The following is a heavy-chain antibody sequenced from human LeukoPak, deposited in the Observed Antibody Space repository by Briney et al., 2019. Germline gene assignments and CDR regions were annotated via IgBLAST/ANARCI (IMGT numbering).Heavy chain of an antibody. CDR3: ARRRDLYSGSYYPFDY. D-gene: IGHD1-26*01. CDR1: GYSFTNYW. CDR2: IYSGESDA. Sequence: GESLKISWKGSGYSFTNYWIGWVRQVPGKGLRWMGIIYSGESDARYSPSFEGQVTISADKSISTAYLQWSSLKASDTAMYYCARRRDLYSGSYYPFDYWGQGTLVTVSS. J-gene: IGHJ4*02. V-gene: IGHV5-51*01.